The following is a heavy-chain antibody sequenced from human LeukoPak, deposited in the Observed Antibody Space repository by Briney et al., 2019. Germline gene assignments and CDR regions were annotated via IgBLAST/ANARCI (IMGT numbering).Heavy chain of an antibody. V-gene: IGHV4-59*08. J-gene: IGHJ1*01. D-gene: IGHD1-26*01. CDR3: ATRPSGSLYFQH. Sequence: PSETLSLTCTVSGGSISSYYWSWIRQPPGKGLEWIGYIYYSGSTNYNPSLKSRVTISVDTSKNQFSLKLSSVTAADTAVYYCATRPSGSLYFQHWGQGTLVTVSS. CDR2: IYYSGST. CDR1: GGSISSYY.